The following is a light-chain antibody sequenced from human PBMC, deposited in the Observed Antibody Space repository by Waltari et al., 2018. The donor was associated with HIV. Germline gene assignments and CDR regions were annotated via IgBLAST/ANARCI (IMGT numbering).Light chain of an antibody. Sequence: SYELTQAPSVSVSPGQPATITCSGDALSRHFVFWYKQKSGQAPRMMVFKDNERPSGIPARFSASSSGSTSTLTISGVQAEDEADYYCQSGHNSDSIFGGGTKLTVL. CDR1: ALSRHF. CDR3: QSGHNSDSI. CDR2: KDN. V-gene: IGLV3-25*03. J-gene: IGLJ2*01.